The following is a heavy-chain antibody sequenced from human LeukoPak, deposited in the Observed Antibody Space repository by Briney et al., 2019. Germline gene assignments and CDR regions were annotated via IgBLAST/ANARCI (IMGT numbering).Heavy chain of an antibody. V-gene: IGHV3-48*04. Sequence: GGSLRLSCAASGFTFSSYSMNWVRQAPGKGLEWVSYISSSSSTIYYADSVKGRFTISRDNAKNSLYLQMNSLRAEDTAVYYCARAAVPVERYYYMDVWGKGTTVTVSS. J-gene: IGHJ6*03. D-gene: IGHD2-2*01. CDR2: ISSSSSTI. CDR1: GFTFSSYS. CDR3: ARAAVPVERYYYMDV.